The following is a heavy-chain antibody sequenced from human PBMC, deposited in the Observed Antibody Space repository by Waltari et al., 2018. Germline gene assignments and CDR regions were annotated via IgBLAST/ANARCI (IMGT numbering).Heavy chain of an antibody. Sequence: QVQLQQWGAGLLKPSETLSLTCAVYGGSFSGYYWSWLRQPPGKGLEWIGEINHSGSTNYNPSLKSRVTISVDTSKNQFSLKLSSVTAADTAVYYCARANYYDSSGYYYLDYWGQGTLVTVSS. CDR1: GGSFSGYY. D-gene: IGHD3-22*01. CDR2: INHSGST. CDR3: ARANYYDSSGYYYLDY. J-gene: IGHJ4*02. V-gene: IGHV4-34*01.